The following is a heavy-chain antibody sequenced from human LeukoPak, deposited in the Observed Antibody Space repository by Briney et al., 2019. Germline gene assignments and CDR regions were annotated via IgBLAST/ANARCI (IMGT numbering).Heavy chain of an antibody. CDR3: AKEVGPFDF. D-gene: IGHD1-26*01. V-gene: IGHV3-30*02. CDR1: GFTFSNYG. Sequence: SGGSLRLSCAASGFTFSNYGIHWVRQAPGKGLEWVAFIRNGSNKYYADSVKGRFTISRDNSKNTLYLQMNSLRAEDTAVYYCAKEVGPFDFWGQGTLVTVSS. J-gene: IGHJ4*02. CDR2: IRNGSNK.